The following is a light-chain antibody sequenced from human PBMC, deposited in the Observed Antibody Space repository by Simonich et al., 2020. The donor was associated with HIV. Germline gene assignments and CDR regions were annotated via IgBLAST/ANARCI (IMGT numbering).Light chain of an antibody. CDR3: QQYNSYSRT. CDR2: KAS. V-gene: IGKV1-5*03. CDR1: QSISRW. Sequence: DIQMTQSPSTLSASVGDRVTITCRASQSISRWLAWYPQKPGKAPKLLIYKASSLESGVPSRFSGSGSGTEFTLTISSLQPDDFATYYCQQYNSYSRTFGQGTKVEIK. J-gene: IGKJ1*01.